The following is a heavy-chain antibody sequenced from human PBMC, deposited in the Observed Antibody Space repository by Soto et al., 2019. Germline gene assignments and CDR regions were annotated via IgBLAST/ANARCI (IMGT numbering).Heavy chain of an antibody. CDR2: IYYSGST. CDR1: GGSISSGGYY. CDR3: ARDARYSSSSQVFDY. D-gene: IGHD6-6*01. J-gene: IGHJ4*02. V-gene: IGHV4-31*03. Sequence: SETLSLTCTVSGGSISSGGYYWSWIRQHPGKGLEWIGYIYYSGSTYYNPSLKSRVTISVDTSKNQFSLKLSSVTAADTAVYYCARDARYSSSSQVFDYWGQGTLVTVPS.